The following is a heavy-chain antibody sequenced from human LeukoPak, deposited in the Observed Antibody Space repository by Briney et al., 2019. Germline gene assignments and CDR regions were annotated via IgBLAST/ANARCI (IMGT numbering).Heavy chain of an antibody. CDR3: ATGGAAAGDYYYYGMDV. CDR1: GGTFSSYA. Sequence: SVKVSCKASGGTFSSYAISWVRQAPGQGLEWMGGIIPIFGTANYAQKFQGRVTITADESTSTAYMELSSLRSEDTAVYYCATGGAAAGDYYYYGMDVWGQGTTVTVSS. J-gene: IGHJ6*02. CDR2: IIPIFGTA. D-gene: IGHD6-13*01. V-gene: IGHV1-69*13.